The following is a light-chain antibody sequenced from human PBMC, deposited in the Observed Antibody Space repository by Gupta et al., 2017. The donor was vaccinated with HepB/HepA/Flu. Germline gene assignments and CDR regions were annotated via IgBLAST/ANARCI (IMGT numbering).Light chain of an antibody. CDR3: QKSDSIPWT. Sequence: DIQMTQSPSSLSASVGDRVTITCRASQGINNYLNWYQQKPGKAPKLLIFGSSSLQRGVPSRFSGSGSGTDFTLTISSLQPEDFATYYCQKSDSIPWTFGQGTKVEIK. CDR2: GSS. CDR1: QGINNY. V-gene: IGKV1-39*01. J-gene: IGKJ1*01.